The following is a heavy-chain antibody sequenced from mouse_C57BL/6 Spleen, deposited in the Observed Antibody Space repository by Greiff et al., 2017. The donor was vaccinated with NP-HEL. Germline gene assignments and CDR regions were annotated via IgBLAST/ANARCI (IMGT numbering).Heavy chain of an antibody. Sequence: EVQLQQSGAELVRPGASVKLSCTASGFNIKDDYMHWVKQRPEQGLEWIGWIDPENGDTEYASKFQGKATITADKSSNTAYLQLSSLTSEDTAVYCCTGAGGNSNFAYWGQGTLVTVSA. CDR2: IDPENGDT. CDR1: GFNIKDDY. D-gene: IGHD2-5*01. J-gene: IGHJ3*01. V-gene: IGHV14-4*01. CDR3: TGAGGNSNFAY.